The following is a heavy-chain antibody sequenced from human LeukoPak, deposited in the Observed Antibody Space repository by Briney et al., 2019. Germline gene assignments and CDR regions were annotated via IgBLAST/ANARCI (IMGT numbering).Heavy chain of an antibody. J-gene: IGHJ4*02. CDR2: IYYSGST. CDR1: GGSISSSSYY. D-gene: IGHD3-22*01. CDR3: ASPGIVVIPSGFDY. V-gene: IGHV4-39*01. Sequence: SETLSLTCTVSGGSISSSSYYWGWIRQPPGKGLEWIVSIYYSGSTYYNPSLKSRVTISVDTSKNQFSLKLSSVTAADTAVYYCASPGIVVIPSGFDYWGQGTLVTVSS.